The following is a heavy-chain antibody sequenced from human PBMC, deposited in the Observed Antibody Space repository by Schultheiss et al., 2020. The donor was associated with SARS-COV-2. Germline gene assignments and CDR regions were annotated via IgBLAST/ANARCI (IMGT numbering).Heavy chain of an antibody. Sequence: GGSLRLSCAASGFTFSSYAMHWVRQAPGKGLEWVAVISYDGSNKYYADSVKGRFTISRDNGKNSLFLQMNSLRAEDTAVYYCANTYGSGSGTTSLPGNWGHGTLVTVSS. CDR3: ANTYGSGSGTTSLPGN. V-gene: IGHV3-30*04. CDR2: ISYDGSNK. J-gene: IGHJ4*01. CDR1: GFTFSSYA. D-gene: IGHD1-7*01.